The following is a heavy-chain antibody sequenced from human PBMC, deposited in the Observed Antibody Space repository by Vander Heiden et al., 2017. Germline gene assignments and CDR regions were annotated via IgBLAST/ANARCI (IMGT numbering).Heavy chain of an antibody. Sequence: QVQLVESGGGVVQPGRSLRLSCAASGFTFNTYALHWVCQAPGKGLEWLAVISYDGSNEIYAESVKGRFTISRDNSKNTLYLQMNSLRPEDTAVYYCARDCGGGFGANWACNRFDPWGLGTLVTVSS. CDR2: ISYDGSNE. CDR3: ARDCGGGFGANWACNRFDP. V-gene: IGHV3-30-3*01. J-gene: IGHJ5*02. D-gene: IGHD1-1*01. CDR1: GFTFNTYA.